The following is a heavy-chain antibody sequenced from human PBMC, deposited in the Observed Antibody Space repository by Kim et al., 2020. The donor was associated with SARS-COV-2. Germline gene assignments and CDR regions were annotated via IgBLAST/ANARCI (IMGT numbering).Heavy chain of an antibody. Sequence: ASVKVSCKVSGYTLTELSMHWVRQAPGKGLEWMGGFDPEDGETIYAQKFQGRVTMTEDTSTDTAYMELSSLRSEDTAVYYCATSQPDYYGSGSYYRGRKFDYWGQGTLVTVSS. CDR2: FDPEDGET. CDR1: GYTLTELS. D-gene: IGHD3-10*01. J-gene: IGHJ4*02. CDR3: ATSQPDYYGSGSYYRGRKFDY. V-gene: IGHV1-24*01.